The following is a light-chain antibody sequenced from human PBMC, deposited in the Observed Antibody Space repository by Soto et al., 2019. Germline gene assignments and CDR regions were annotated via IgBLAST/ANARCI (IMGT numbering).Light chain of an antibody. CDR3: QQRSHGLT. Sequence: DIVLTQSPGTLSLSPGDRATLSCRASQSVSNYVAWYQQRPGQAPRLLIYDASNRATGIPARSSGSGSGTDFTLTISSLEPEDFAVYYCQQRSHGLTFGGGTKVDI. J-gene: IGKJ4*01. CDR1: QSVSNY. V-gene: IGKV3-11*01. CDR2: DAS.